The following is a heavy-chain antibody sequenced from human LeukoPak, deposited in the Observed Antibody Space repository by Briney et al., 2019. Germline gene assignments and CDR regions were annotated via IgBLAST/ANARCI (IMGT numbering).Heavy chain of an antibody. CDR1: GYTFTGYY. CDR2: INPNSGGT. D-gene: IGHD1-26*01. CDR3: ARSPWELLLGDY. Sequence: ASVKVSCRASGYTFTGYYMHWVRQAPGQGLEWMGWINPNSGGTNYAQKFQGRVTMTRDTSISTAYMELSRLRSDDTAVYYCARSPWELLLGDYWGQGTLVTVSS. J-gene: IGHJ4*02. V-gene: IGHV1-2*02.